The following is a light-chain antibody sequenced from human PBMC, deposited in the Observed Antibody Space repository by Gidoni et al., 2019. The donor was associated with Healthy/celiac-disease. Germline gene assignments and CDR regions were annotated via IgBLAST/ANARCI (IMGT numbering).Light chain of an antibody. V-gene: IGKV1-9*01. J-gene: IGKJ4*01. CDR1: QGISSY. CDR3: QQLNSYPRIT. CDR2: AAS. Sequence: DIQLTQSPSFLSASVGDRVTITCRASQGISSYLAWYQQKPGNAPKLLIYAASTLQSRVPSRFSGRGSGTKFTLTSSSRQPEDFATYYCQQLNSYPRITFGGGTKVEIK.